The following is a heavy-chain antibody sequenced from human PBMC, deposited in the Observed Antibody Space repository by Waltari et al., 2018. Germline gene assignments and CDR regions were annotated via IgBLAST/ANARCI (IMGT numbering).Heavy chain of an antibody. J-gene: IGHJ3*02. Sequence: QVQLVQSGAEVKKPGSSVKVSCKPSGGTFSSYAITWLRQSPGQGLEWMGGIIPIFGTANYAQKFQGRVTITADESTSTAYMELSSLRSEDTAVYYCARDFSVVTNDAFDIWGQGTMVTVSS. CDR1: GGTFSSYA. CDR3: ARDFSVVTNDAFDI. D-gene: IGHD2-15*01. V-gene: IGHV1-69*01. CDR2: IIPIFGTA.